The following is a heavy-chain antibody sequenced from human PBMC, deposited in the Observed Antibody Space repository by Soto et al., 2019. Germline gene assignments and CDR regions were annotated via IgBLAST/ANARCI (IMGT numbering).Heavy chain of an antibody. CDR2: IVVGSGNT. J-gene: IGHJ6*02. CDR1: GFTFTSSA. V-gene: IGHV1-58*02. D-gene: IGHD4-17*01. Sequence: ASVKVSCKASGFTFTSSAMQWVRQARGQRLEWIGWIVVGSGNTNYAQKFQERVTITRDMSTSTAYMELSSLRSEDTAVYYCAAPTHHDYGDYSGMDVWGQGTTVTVSS. CDR3: AAPTHHDYGDYSGMDV.